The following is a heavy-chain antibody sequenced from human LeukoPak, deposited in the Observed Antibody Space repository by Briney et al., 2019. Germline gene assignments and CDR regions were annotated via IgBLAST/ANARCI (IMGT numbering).Heavy chain of an antibody. J-gene: IGHJ6*03. CDR2: IYYSGST. Sequence: SETLSLTCTVSGGSISSSSYYWGWIRQPPGKGLEWIGYIYYSGSTNYNPSLKSRVTISVDTSKNQFSLKLSSVTAADTAVYYCARGLERRPSYYYYYYMDVWGKGTTVTISS. CDR1: GGSISSSSYY. V-gene: IGHV4-61*05. D-gene: IGHD1-1*01. CDR3: ARGLERRPSYYYYYYMDV.